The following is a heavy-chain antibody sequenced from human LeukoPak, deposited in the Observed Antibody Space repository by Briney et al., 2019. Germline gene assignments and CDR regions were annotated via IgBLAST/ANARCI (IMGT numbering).Heavy chain of an antibody. Sequence: SETLSLTCAVYGGSFSGYYWSWIRQPPGKGLEWIGEINHSGSTNYNPSLKSRVTISVDTSKNQLPLKLSSVTAADTAVYYCARLGLGGSYSPFDYWGQGTLVTVSS. CDR3: ARLGLGGSYSPFDY. V-gene: IGHV4-34*01. D-gene: IGHD1-26*01. CDR2: INHSGST. J-gene: IGHJ4*02. CDR1: GGSFSGYY.